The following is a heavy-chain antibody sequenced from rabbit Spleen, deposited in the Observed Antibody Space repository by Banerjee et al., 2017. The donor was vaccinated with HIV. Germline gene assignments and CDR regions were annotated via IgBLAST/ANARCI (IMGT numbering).Heavy chain of an antibody. CDR3: ARDLAGVIGWNFYL. V-gene: IGHV1S45*01. Sequence: APLEESGEWVVKPEESQALAGSASGFSLNDKELMCCVRQAPGKGLEWIACINIVTGKSVYASWAKGRFTMSRTSSTTVTLQMSSLTAADTVTYFCARDLAGVIGWNFYLWGPGTLVTVS. CDR2: INIVTGKS. CDR1: GFSLNDKEL. J-gene: IGHJ4*01. D-gene: IGHD4-1*01.